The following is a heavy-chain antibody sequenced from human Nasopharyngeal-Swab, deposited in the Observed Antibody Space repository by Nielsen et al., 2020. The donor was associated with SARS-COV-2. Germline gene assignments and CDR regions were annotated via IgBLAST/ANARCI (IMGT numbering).Heavy chain of an antibody. CDR2: INHSGST. Sequence: WIRQPPGKGLEWIGEINHSGSTNYNPSLKSRVTISVDTSKNQFSLKLSSVTAADTAVYYCARIYCSGGSCYSGIDYWGQGTLVTVPS. D-gene: IGHD2-15*01. V-gene: IGHV4-34*01. J-gene: IGHJ4*02. CDR3: ARIYCSGGSCYSGIDY.